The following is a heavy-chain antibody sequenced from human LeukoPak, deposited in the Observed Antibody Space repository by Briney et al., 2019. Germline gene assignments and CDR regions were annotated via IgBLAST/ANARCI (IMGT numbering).Heavy chain of an antibody. V-gene: IGHV4-38-2*02. J-gene: IGHJ4*02. CDR3: AREWGGSYQDY. CDR1: GYSISSGYY. D-gene: IGHD1-26*01. Sequence: SETLSLTCTVSGYSISSGYYWGWIRQPPGKGLEWIGSIYHSGSTYYNPSLKSRVTISVDTSKNQFSLKLSSVTAADTAVYYCAREWGGSYQDYWGQGTLVTVSS. CDR2: IYHSGST.